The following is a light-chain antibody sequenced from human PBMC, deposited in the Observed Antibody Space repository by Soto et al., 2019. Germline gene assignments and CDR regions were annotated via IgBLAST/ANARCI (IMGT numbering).Light chain of an antibody. CDR3: LQDHNYPKT. V-gene: IGKV1-6*01. CDR1: HGIRND. CDR2: AAS. Sequence: AVHITESPASVSASMGDRVTITCRARHGIRNDLGWYQQKPGKAPKLLIYAASSLQSGVPSRFSGSGSGTDFTLTISSLQSEDFATYYCLQDHNYPKTFGQGTKVDIK. J-gene: IGKJ1*01.